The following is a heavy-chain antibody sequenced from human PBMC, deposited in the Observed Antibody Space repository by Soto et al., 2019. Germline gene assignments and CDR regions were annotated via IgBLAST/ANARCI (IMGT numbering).Heavy chain of an antibody. CDR3: ARVLRFLELYGMDV. V-gene: IGHV3-30-3*01. CDR1: GFTFSSYA. CDR2: ISYDGSNK. D-gene: IGHD3-3*01. Sequence: QVQLVESGGGVAQPGRSLRLSCAASGFTFSSYAMHWVRQAPGKGLEWVAVISYDGSNKYYADSVKGRFTISRDNSKNTLYLQMNSLRAEDTAVYYCARVLRFLELYGMDVWGQGTTVTVSS. J-gene: IGHJ6*02.